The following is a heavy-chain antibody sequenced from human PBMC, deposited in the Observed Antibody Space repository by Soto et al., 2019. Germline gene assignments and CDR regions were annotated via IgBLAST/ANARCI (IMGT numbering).Heavy chain of an antibody. D-gene: IGHD3-22*01. CDR1: GYTFTSYW. CDR2: IYPGDSDT. Sequence: PGASLKISCKGSGYTFTSYWIGWVRQMPGKGLEWMGIIYPGDSDTRYSPSFQGQVTISADKSISTAYLQWSSLKASDTAMYYCARHQGLGDSSGYYPPYYYGMDVWGQGTTVTVSS. J-gene: IGHJ6*02. CDR3: ARHQGLGDSSGYYPPYYYGMDV. V-gene: IGHV5-51*01.